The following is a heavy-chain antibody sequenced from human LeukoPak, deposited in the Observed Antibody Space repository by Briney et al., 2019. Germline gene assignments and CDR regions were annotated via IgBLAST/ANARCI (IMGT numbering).Heavy chain of an antibody. V-gene: IGHV3-33*01. CDR1: GFTLSSFG. CDR3: VRGVGVSRFNYFDP. Sequence: GRSLTLSCAASGFTLSSFGMHWVRQAPGKGLEWVAVIWYDASNKYYADPVKGRFTISRDNSKNTLYLQMNSLRDDDTAVYYCVRGVGVSRFNYFDPWGQGTLVTVSS. D-gene: IGHD1-26*01. J-gene: IGHJ5*02. CDR2: IWYDASNK.